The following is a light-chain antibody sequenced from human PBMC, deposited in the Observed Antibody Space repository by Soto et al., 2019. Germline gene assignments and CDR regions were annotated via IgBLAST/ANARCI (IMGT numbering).Light chain of an antibody. CDR2: KVS. Sequence: DVVMTQSPLSLPITLAQPASISCRSSQSLVYIDGNTYLTWFQQKPGQSPRRLIYKVSTRDSGVPGRFSGSGSGTDFTLKISRVEAEDVGVYYCMQSTRWPHTFGQGTKLEIK. J-gene: IGKJ2*01. CDR1: QSLVYIDGNTY. V-gene: IGKV2-30*01. CDR3: MQSTRWPHT.